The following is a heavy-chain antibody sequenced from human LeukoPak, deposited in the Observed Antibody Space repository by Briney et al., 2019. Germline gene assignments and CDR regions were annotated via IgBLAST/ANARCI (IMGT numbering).Heavy chain of an antibody. CDR1: GFTFSDYY. Sequence: GGSLRLSCAASGFTFSDYYMSWIRQAPGKGLEWVSYISSSGSTIYYADSVKGRFTTSRDNAKNSLYLQMNSLRAEDTAVYYCARMTTVTSDAFDIWGQGTMVTVSS. CDR3: ARMTTVTSDAFDI. CDR2: ISSSGSTI. D-gene: IGHD4-17*01. J-gene: IGHJ3*02. V-gene: IGHV3-11*04.